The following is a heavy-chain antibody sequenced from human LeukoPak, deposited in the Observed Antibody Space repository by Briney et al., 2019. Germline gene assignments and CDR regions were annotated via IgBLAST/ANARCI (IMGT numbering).Heavy chain of an antibody. Sequence: PGGPLTLSCAASGFPFNRYTMHWLRQAPGKGLEWVSKNSNSSSTIYYAESVKGRFTISRDNAKNSLYLQMNSLRAEDTAVYYCARDSPQALAILHAFDIWGHGTMVTVSS. D-gene: IGHD5-12*01. J-gene: IGHJ3*02. V-gene: IGHV3-48*01. CDR2: NSNSSSTI. CDR3: ARDSPQALAILHAFDI. CDR1: GFPFNRYT.